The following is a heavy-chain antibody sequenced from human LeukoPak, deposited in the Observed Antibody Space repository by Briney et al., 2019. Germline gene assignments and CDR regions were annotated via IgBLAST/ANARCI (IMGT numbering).Heavy chain of an antibody. J-gene: IGHJ4*02. CDR2: INHSGST. Sequence: SETLSLTCAVYGGSFSGYYWSWIRQPPGKGLGWIGEINHSGSTNYNPSLKSRVTISVDTSKNQFSLKLSSVTAADTAVYFCATLVSTRYYFDYWGQGTLVTVSS. D-gene: IGHD5/OR15-5a*01. CDR3: ATLVSTRYYFDY. CDR1: GGSFSGYY. V-gene: IGHV4-34*01.